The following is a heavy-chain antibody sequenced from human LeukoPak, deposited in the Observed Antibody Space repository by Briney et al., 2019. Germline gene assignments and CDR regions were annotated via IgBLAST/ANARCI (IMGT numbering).Heavy chain of an antibody. J-gene: IGHJ4*02. CDR1: GGSISSSSYY. CDR3: ARVGYYDSSGYYYYFDY. CDR2: IYYSGST. D-gene: IGHD3-22*01. Sequence: KPSDTLSLTCTVSGGSISSSSYYWGWIRQPPGKGLEWIGSIYYSGSTYYNPSLKSRVTISVDTSKNQFSLKLSSVTAADTAVYYCARVGYYDSSGYYYYFDYWGQGTLVTVSS. V-gene: IGHV4-39*01.